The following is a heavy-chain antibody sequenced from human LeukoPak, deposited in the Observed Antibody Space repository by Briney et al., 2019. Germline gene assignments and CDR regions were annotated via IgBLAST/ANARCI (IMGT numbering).Heavy chain of an antibody. CDR1: GFTFDDYA. CDR3: ARQVGARPYFDY. D-gene: IGHD1-26*01. CDR2: ISGDGGST. V-gene: IGHV3-43*02. J-gene: IGHJ4*02. Sequence: PGGSLRLSCASSGFTFDDYAMHWVRQAPGKGLEWVSLISGDGGSTYYADSVKGRFTISRDNSKNSLYLQMNSLRTEDTALYYCARQVGARPYFDYWGQGTLVTVSS.